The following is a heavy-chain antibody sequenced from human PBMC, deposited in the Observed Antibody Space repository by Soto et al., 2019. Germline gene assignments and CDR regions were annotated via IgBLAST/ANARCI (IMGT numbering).Heavy chain of an antibody. D-gene: IGHD2-21*02. J-gene: IGHJ4*02. CDR2: ISAYNGNT. CDR1: GYTFTSNG. CDR3: ASDLAYCGGDCYPIDY. Sequence: QVQLVQSGAEVKKPGASVKVSCKASGYTFTSNGISWVRQAPGQGLEWMGWISAYNGNTNYAQKLQGRATMTTDTSTSTAYMELRSLRSDDTAVYYCASDLAYCGGDCYPIDYWGQGTLVTVSS. V-gene: IGHV1-18*01.